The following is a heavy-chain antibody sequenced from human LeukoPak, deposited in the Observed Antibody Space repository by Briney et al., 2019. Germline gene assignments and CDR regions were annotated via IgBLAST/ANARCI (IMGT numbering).Heavy chain of an antibody. J-gene: IGHJ5*02. Sequence: GGSLRLSCAASGFAFRNYAMSWVRQAPGKGLEWVSSLISSGDTTYYADSVKGRFTISRDNAKNTLYLQMNSLRAEDTAVYYCASAFRTLDPWGQGTLVTVSS. CDR2: LISSGDTT. CDR1: GFAFRNYA. CDR3: ASAFRTLDP. V-gene: IGHV3-23*01. D-gene: IGHD3/OR15-3a*01.